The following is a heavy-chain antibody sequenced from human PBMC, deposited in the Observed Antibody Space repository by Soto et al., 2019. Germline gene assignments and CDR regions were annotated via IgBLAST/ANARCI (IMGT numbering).Heavy chain of an antibody. V-gene: IGHV1-69*04. Sequence: GASVKVSCKASGGTFSNYAFSWVQQAPGQGLEWVGRIIPILGIANYAQKFQGRVTITADKSTSTAYMELSSLRSEDTAVYYCARGSPELLVDYWGQGTLVTVSS. J-gene: IGHJ4*02. CDR3: ARGSPELLVDY. CDR2: IIPILGIA. CDR1: GGTFSNYA. D-gene: IGHD1-7*01.